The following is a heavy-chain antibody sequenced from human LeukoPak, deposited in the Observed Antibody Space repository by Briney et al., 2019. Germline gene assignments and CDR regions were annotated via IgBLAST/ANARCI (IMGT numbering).Heavy chain of an antibody. J-gene: IGHJ4*02. CDR3: AKDSSAGSNPYLDY. Sequence: GGSLRLSCAASGLTFDEFAMHWVRQAPGKGLKWVSGISWNSGDIGYADSVKGRFTISRDNAKKSLYLEMNSLRAEDTALYYCAKDSSAGSNPYLDYWGQGTLVTVSS. CDR1: GLTFDEFA. D-gene: IGHD6-13*01. V-gene: IGHV3-9*01. CDR2: ISWNSGDI.